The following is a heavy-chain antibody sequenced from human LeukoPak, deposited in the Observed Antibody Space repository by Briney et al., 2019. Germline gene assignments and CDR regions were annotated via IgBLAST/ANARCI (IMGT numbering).Heavy chain of an antibody. V-gene: IGHV3-30*18. J-gene: IGHJ4*02. CDR3: AKDPEYSYGFENYFDY. D-gene: IGHD5-18*01. Sequence: GGSLRLSCAASGFTFSSYGMHWVRQAPGKGLEWVAVISYDGSNKYYADSVKGRFTISRDNSKNTLYLQMNSLRAEDTAVYYCAKDPEYSYGFENYFDYWGQGTLVTVSS. CDR1: GFTFSSYG. CDR2: ISYDGSNK.